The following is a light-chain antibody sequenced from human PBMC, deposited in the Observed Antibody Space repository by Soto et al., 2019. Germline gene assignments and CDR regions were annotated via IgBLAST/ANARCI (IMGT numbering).Light chain of an antibody. J-gene: IGKJ1*01. V-gene: IGKV3-15*01. CDR3: QQYNNWPPDRT. Sequence: EIVMTQSPATLSVSPGERATLSCRASQSVGSNLAWYQQKPGQAPGLLIYGASTRATGIPARFSGSGSGTEFTLTISSQQSEDFAIYFCQQYNNWPPDRTFGQGTKVEIK. CDR1: QSVGSN. CDR2: GAS.